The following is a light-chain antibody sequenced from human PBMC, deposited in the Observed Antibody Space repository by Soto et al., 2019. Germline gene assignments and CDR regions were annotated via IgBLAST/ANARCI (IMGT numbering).Light chain of an antibody. CDR3: CSFAGGTNLV. J-gene: IGLJ1*01. CDR1: RRDIGGYDF. V-gene: IGLV2-8*01. CDR2: EVS. Sequence: QSALIQPPSASGSPGQSVTISCTGTRRDIGGYDFVSWYQQRPGKAPKLMISEVSKRPSGVPDRFSGSKSGNTASLTISGLQTDDEADYYCCSFAGGTNLVFGTGTKLTVL.